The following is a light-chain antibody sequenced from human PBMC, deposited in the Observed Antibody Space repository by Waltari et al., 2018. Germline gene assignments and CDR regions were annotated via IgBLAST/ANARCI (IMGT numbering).Light chain of an antibody. CDR3: QQLNSYPIT. CDR2: GAS. J-gene: IGKJ5*01. Sequence: GDRVTITCRASQDLSSHLAWYHKNPGKAPKLLVYGASTLGSGVPSGFSGGGSGTEFTLTISSLQPEDFATYYCQQLNSYPITFGQGTRLEIK. V-gene: IGKV1-9*01. CDR1: QDLSSH.